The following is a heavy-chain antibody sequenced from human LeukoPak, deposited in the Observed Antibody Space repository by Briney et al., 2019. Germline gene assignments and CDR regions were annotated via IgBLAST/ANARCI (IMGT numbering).Heavy chain of an antibody. V-gene: IGHV3-21*01. CDR3: ARGIAVAGHYYYMDV. J-gene: IGHJ6*03. CDR2: ISSSSSYI. D-gene: IGHD6-19*01. CDR1: GFTFSSYE. Sequence: GGSLRLSCAASGFTFSSYEMNWVRQAPGKGLEWVSSISSSSSYIYYADSVKGRFTISRDNAKNSLYLQMNSLRAEDTAVYYCARGIAVAGHYYYMDVWGKGTTVTVSS.